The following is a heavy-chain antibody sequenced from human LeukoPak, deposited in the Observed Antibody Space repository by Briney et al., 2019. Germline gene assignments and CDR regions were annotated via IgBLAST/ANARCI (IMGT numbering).Heavy chain of an antibody. CDR3: ARDIPDCTNGVCYKNGMDV. CDR2: ISSSSSYI. J-gene: IGHJ6*02. Sequence: GGSLRLSCAASGFTFISYSMNWVRQAPGKGLEWVSSISSSSSYIYYADSVKGRFTISRGNAKNSLYLQMNSLRAEDTAVYYCARDIPDCTNGVCYKNGMDVWGQGTTVTVSS. CDR1: GFTFISYS. D-gene: IGHD2-8*01. V-gene: IGHV3-21*01.